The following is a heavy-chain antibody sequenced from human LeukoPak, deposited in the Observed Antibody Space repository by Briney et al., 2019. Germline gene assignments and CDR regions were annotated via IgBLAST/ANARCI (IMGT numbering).Heavy chain of an antibody. Sequence: ASVKVSCKASGYTFTSYGVSWVRPAPEQGREWVGWISAYNGNTNYAQKLEGRVTMSTDPSTSTAYMELRSLRSDDTAVYYCARVEGQLTDMYWGQGTLVTVSS. CDR2: ISAYNGNT. CDR3: ARVEGQLTDMY. J-gene: IGHJ4*02. D-gene: IGHD2-15*01. V-gene: IGHV1-18*01. CDR1: GYTFTSYG.